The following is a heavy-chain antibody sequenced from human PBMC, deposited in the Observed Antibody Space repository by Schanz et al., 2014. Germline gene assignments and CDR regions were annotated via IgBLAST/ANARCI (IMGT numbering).Heavy chain of an antibody. CDR3: AKGMGYCSGGTCYDCYYYGLDV. CDR2: ISYDGSNK. Sequence: QVQLVESGGGVVQPGGSLRLSCAASGFIFSNYGMHWVRQAPGKGLEWVAVISYDGSNKYYADSVKGRFTISRDNSENTLYLQMNSLSADDTAVFYCAKGMGYCSGGTCYDCYYYGLDVWGQGTTXTVSS. V-gene: IGHV3-30*19. CDR1: GFIFSNYG. J-gene: IGHJ6*02. D-gene: IGHD2-15*01.